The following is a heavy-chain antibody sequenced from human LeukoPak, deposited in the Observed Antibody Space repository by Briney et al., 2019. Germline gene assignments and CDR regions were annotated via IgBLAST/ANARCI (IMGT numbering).Heavy chain of an antibody. CDR2: ITYSGRT. D-gene: IGHD3-22*01. CDR1: GGSISSYY. Sequence: SETLSLTCTVSGGSISSYYWTWIRQPPGKGLEWIGYITYSGRTDYNPSLKSRVTISVDTSKNQFSLKLSSVTAADTAVYYCAKWGYCYDSSAYVAPTDDSWGQGTLVTVSS. V-gene: IGHV4-59*01. CDR3: AKWGYCYDSSAYVAPTDDS. J-gene: IGHJ4*02.